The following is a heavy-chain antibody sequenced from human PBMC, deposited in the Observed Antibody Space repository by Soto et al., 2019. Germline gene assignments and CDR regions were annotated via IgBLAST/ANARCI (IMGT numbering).Heavy chain of an antibody. V-gene: IGHV1-2*04. CDR2: IHPDRGGT. CDR3: ARTTTLAGYYYMDV. Sequence: QVQLVQSGAEVRKPGASVKVSCKASEYTFTDYYIHWVRQAPGQGLEWMGWIHPDRGGTNYAQNFQGWGTMTSDTSISTTDLEMSRLRSDDTAVYYCARTTTLAGYYYMDVWGKGTTVTVSS. D-gene: IGHD1-26*01. J-gene: IGHJ6*03. CDR1: EYTFTDYY.